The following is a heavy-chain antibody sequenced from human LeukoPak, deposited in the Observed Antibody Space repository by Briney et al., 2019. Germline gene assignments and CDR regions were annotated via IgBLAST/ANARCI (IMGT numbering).Heavy chain of an antibody. V-gene: IGHV3-30*03. CDR2: VSHDGTVT. D-gene: IGHD6-19*01. J-gene: IGHJ4*02. Sequence: PGGSLRLSCATSGFTFSNYGMQWVRQAPDKGLEWVAVVSHDGTVTHHAESVKGRFSISRDNSKNTLYLQMNSLRAEDTAVYYCAMISGWPSTFDYWGQGTLVTVSS. CDR3: AMISGWPSTFDY. CDR1: GFTFSNYG.